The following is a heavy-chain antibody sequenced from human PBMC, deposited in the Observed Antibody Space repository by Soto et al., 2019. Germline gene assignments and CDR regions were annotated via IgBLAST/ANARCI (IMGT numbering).Heavy chain of an antibody. CDR2: MNPNSGNT. Sequence: QVQLVQYGAEVKKPGASVKVSCKASGYTCTSYDINWVRQASGQGLEWMGWMNPNSGNTGYAQKFQGRVTMTRDTSISTAYMELSSLRDEDTAVYYCAGPWNKQWGQGTPVTVSS. CDR3: AGPWNKQ. CDR1: GYTCTSYD. V-gene: IGHV1-8*01. J-gene: IGHJ4*02. D-gene: IGHD1-1*01.